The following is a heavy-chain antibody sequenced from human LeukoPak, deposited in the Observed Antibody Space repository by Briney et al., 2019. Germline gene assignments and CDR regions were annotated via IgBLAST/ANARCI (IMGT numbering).Heavy chain of an antibody. Sequence: GGSLRLSCAASGFTVSTKSMRWVRQAPGKGLEWVTYSAESVKGRFTISRDSSKNTLCLQMNRVSRTVRQMGRPPTVMDVWGQGTLVTVSS. D-gene: IGHD3-16*01. J-gene: IGHJ4*02. V-gene: IGHV3-53*01. CDR1: GFTVSTKS. CDR2: T. CDR3: PTVMDV.